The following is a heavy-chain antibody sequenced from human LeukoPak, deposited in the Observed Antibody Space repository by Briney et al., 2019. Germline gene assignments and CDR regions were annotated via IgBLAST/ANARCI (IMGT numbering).Heavy chain of an antibody. CDR3: AKDMGADGSGSYSHFDY. Sequence: GGSLRLSCAASGFTFSSYGMHWVRQAPGKGLEWVAVIWYDGSNKYYADSVKGRFTISRDNSKNTLYLQMNSLRAEDTAVYYCAKDMGADGSGSYSHFDYWGQGTLVTVSS. V-gene: IGHV3-33*06. J-gene: IGHJ4*02. CDR1: GFTFSSYG. D-gene: IGHD3-10*01. CDR2: IWYDGSNK.